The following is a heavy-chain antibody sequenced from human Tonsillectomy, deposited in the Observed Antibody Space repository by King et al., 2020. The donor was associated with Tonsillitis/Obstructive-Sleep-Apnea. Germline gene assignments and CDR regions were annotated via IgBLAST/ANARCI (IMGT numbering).Heavy chain of an antibody. V-gene: IGHV4-31*03. J-gene: IGHJ4*02. CDR2: IYYSGST. D-gene: IGHD1-26*01. CDR3: ARDPVGATTNFDY. Sequence: QLQESGPGLVKPSQTLSLTCTVSGGSISSGGYYWHWIRPHPGKGLEWIGYIYYSGSTYYNPSLKSRVTISVDTSKNQFSLKLSSVTAADTAVYYCARDPVGATTNFDYWGQGTLVTVSS. CDR1: GGSISSGGYY.